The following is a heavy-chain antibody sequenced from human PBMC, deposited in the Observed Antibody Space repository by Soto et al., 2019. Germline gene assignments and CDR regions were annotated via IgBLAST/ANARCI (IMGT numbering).Heavy chain of an antibody. Sequence: QVQLVQSGAEVKKPGSSVKVSCKASGGTFSSYTISWVRQAPGHGLEWMGRIIPILGIANYAQKFQGTVTITPDKATTKRYLELSSLSSASPAVYYFPGATGYSSTRGAYWCRRTLVVVAS. J-gene: IGHJ4*03. D-gene: IGHD6-13*01. CDR1: GGTFSSYT. CDR3: PGATGYSSTRGAY. V-gene: IGHV1-69*02. CDR2: IIPILGIA.